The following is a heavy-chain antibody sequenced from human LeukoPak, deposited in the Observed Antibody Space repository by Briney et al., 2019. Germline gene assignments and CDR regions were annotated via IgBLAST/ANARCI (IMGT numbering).Heavy chain of an antibody. J-gene: IGHJ4*02. D-gene: IGHD2-21*01. CDR3: AKTARAYEY. CDR1: GFTFSDSY. Sequence: PGGSLRLSCVASGFTFSDSYMSWVRQTPERGPECISYIGGSGRDIKYADSVKGRFTISRDNAKNALYLQMNSLRAEDTAVYYCAKTARAYEYWGQGTRVTVSS. V-gene: IGHV3-11*01. CDR2: IGGSGRDI.